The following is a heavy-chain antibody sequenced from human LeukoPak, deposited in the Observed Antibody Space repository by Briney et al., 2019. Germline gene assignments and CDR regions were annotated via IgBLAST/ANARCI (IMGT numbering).Heavy chain of an antibody. J-gene: IGHJ6*02. D-gene: IGHD3-10*01. CDR3: ARYTMVRGAMSYYGMDV. CDR2: INPSGGST. Sequence: ASVKVSCKASGYTFTSYYMHWVRQAPGQGLEWMGIINPSGGSTSYAQKFQGRVTMTMDTSTSTVYMELSSLRSEDTAVYYCARYTMVRGAMSYYGMDVWDQGTTVTVSS. CDR1: GYTFTSYY. V-gene: IGHV1-46*01.